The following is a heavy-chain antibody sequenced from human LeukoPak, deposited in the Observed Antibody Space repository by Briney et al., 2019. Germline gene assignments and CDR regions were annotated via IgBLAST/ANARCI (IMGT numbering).Heavy chain of an antibody. V-gene: IGHV4-59*01. CDR1: GGSISSYY. D-gene: IGHD5-18*01. Sequence: SETLSLTCTVSGGSISSYYWSWIRQPPGKGLEWIGYIYYSGSTNYNPSLKSRVTISVDTSKNQFSLRLSSVTAADTAVYYCARSTRGYSYPHWGQGTLVTVSS. J-gene: IGHJ4*02. CDR2: IYYSGST. CDR3: ARSTRGYSYPH.